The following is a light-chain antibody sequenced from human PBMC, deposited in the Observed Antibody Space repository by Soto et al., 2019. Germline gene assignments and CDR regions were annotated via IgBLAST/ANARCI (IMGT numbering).Light chain of an antibody. CDR1: ESIDNW. Sequence: DIQMTQSPSTLSASVGDTVTITCRASESIDNWLAWYQQKPGKAPKLLIFAASTLVRGVPSRFSGRGSGTEFTLTVSSLQPEDFATYYCVQHYSYPLTFGGGTKVDIK. V-gene: IGKV1-5*01. J-gene: IGKJ4*01. CDR2: AAS. CDR3: VQHYSYPLT.